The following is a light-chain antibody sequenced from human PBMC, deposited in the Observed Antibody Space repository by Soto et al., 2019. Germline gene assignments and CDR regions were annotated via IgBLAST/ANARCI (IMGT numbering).Light chain of an antibody. V-gene: IGKV1-5*03. J-gene: IGKJ1*01. CDR3: PWT. CDR2: KAS. CDR1: QSISSW. Sequence: DIQMTQSPSTLSASVGDRVTISCRASQSISSWLAWYQQKPGKAPKVLIYKASSLESGVPSRFSGSGSGTEFTLTISSLQPDDFATYSNPWTFGRGTKVEVK.